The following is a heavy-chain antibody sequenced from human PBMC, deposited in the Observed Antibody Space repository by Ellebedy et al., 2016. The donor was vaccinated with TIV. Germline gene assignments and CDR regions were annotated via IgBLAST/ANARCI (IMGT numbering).Heavy chain of an antibody. J-gene: IGHJ4*02. CDR3: AREGLWFGELF. Sequence: GESLKISXAASGFTFSSYWMSWVRQAPGKGLEWVANIKQDGSEKYYVDSVKGRFTISRDNAKNSLYLQMNSLRAEDTAVYYCAREGLWFGELFWGQGTLVTVSS. CDR1: GFTFSSYW. V-gene: IGHV3-7*04. CDR2: IKQDGSEK. D-gene: IGHD3-10*01.